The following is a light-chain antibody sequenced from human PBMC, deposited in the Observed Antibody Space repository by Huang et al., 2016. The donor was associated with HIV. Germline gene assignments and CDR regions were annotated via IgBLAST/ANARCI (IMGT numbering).Light chain of an antibody. CDR1: QSISGS. Sequence: DIEMTQSPSTLSASVGDRVTITCRASQSISGSLAWYQQKPGKAPKLLMYSASSLASGVPSRFSGSGSGTEFTLTISSLQPDDFATYYCQQYNFFYTFGQGTKLEIK. J-gene: IGKJ2*01. V-gene: IGKV1-5*03. CDR2: SAS. CDR3: QQYNFFYT.